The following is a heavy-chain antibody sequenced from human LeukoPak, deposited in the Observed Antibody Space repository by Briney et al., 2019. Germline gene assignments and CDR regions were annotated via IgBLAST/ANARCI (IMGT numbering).Heavy chain of an antibody. Sequence: PGGSLRLSCAASGFTFSSYWMHWVRQAPGKGLVWVSRINSDGSSTSYADFVKGRFTISRDNAKNTLYLQMNSLRAEDTAVYYCASSRSQDWFDPWGQGTLVTVSS. CDR2: INSDGSST. V-gene: IGHV3-74*01. CDR1: GFTFSSYW. CDR3: ASSRSQDWFDP. J-gene: IGHJ5*02.